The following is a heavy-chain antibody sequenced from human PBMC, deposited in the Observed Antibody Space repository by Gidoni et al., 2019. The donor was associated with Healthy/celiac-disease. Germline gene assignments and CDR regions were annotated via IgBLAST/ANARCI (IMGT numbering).Heavy chain of an antibody. J-gene: IGHJ6*03. V-gene: IGHV1-69*06. CDR2: ITPIFGTA. D-gene: IGHD3-10*01. CDR3: ARDRDYYGSSGSIPYYMDV. CDR1: GGPFSSYA. Sequence: QVQLVQSGAEVKKPGSSVKVSCKASGGPFSSYAISWLQQAPGQGLEWMGGITPIFGTANYAQKFQGRVTITADKSTSTAYMELSSLRSEDTAVYYCARDRDYYGSSGSIPYYMDVWGKGTTVTVSS.